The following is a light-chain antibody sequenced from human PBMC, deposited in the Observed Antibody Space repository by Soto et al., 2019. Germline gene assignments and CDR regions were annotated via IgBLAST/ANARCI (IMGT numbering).Light chain of an antibody. CDR1: QSVGRNY. CDR2: GAS. Sequence: EIVLTQSPGTLSLSPGERATLSCRASQSVGRNYLAWYQQKPGQAPRLLIFGASSRATGTPDSFSGSGSGTDFTLTISRLEPEDFAVYFCKKYASSPLTFGQGTKVDIK. V-gene: IGKV3-20*01. CDR3: KKYASSPLT. J-gene: IGKJ1*01.